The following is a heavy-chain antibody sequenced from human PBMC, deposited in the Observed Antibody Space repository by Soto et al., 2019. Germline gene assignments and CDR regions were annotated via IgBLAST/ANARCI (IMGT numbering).Heavy chain of an antibody. Sequence: PGGSLRLSCVASGFSFSGYAMTWVRQAPGKGLEWVSAISGRGGSTYYVDSVKGRFTISRDNAKNSLYLQMNSLRAEDTAVYYCARDAGVDCYSTRCPSAMDVWGQGTTVTVSS. CDR3: ARDAGVDCYSTRCPSAMDV. CDR2: ISGRGGST. J-gene: IGHJ6*02. V-gene: IGHV3-23*01. CDR1: GFSFSGYA. D-gene: IGHD2-2*01.